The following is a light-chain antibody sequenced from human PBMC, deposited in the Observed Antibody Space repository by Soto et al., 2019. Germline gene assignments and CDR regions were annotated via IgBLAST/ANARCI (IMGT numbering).Light chain of an antibody. CDR3: SSYAGSNTHV. CDR1: SPHVGGHNY. CDR2: EVS. V-gene: IGLV2-8*01. J-gene: IGLJ1*01. Sequence: TPPPPPSRSPGQSITLSCPWTSPHVGGHNYVSWYQQHPGKAPKLIIREVSKRPSGVPDRFSGSKSGNTASLTVSGLQAEDEADYYCSSYAGSNTHVFGTGTKVTVL.